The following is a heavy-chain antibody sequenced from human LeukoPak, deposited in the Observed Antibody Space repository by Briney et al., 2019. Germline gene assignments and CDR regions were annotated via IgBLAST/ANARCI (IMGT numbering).Heavy chain of an antibody. CDR3: ARGGDYYGSGSPMARFYYYYYYMDV. CDR1: GYTFTSYD. D-gene: IGHD3-10*01. CDR2: MNPNSGNT. J-gene: IGHJ6*03. V-gene: IGHV1-8*03. Sequence: ASVKVSCKASGYTFTSYDINWVRQATGQGLEWMGWMNPNSGNTGYAQKFQGRVTITRNTFISTAYMELSSLRSEDTAVYYCARGGDYYGSGSPMARFYYYYYYMDVWGKGTTVTVSS.